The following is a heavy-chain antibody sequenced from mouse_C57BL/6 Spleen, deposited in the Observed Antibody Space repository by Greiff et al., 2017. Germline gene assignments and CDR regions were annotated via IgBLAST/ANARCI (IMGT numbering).Heavy chain of an antibody. J-gene: IGHJ1*03. D-gene: IGHD2-5*01. V-gene: IGHV5-6*01. CDR3: ARPTIGTGRYFDV. CDR1: GFTFSSYG. Sequence: EVQGVESGGDLVKPGGSLKLSCAASGFTFSSYGMSWVRQTPDKRLEWVATISSGGSYTYYPDSVKGRFTISRDHAKNTLYLQMSSLKSEDTAMYYCARPTIGTGRYFDVWGTGTTVTVSS. CDR2: ISSGGSYT.